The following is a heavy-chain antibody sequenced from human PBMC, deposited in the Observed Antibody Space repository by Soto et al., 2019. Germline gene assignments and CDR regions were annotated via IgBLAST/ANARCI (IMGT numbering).Heavy chain of an antibody. Sequence: SETLSLTCAVYGGSFSGYYWSWIRQPPGKGLEWIGEINHSGSTNYNPSLKSRVTISVDTSKNQFSLKLSSVTAADTAVYYCARTPPPAPDYWGQGTLVTVSS. J-gene: IGHJ4*02. CDR3: ARTPPPAPDY. CDR1: GGSFSGYY. V-gene: IGHV4-34*01. CDR2: INHSGST.